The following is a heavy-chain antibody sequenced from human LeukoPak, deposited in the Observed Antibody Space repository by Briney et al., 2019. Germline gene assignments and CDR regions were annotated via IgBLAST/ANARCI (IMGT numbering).Heavy chain of an antibody. J-gene: IGHJ4*02. D-gene: IGHD6-19*01. Sequence: GGSLRLSCAASGFTFDDYAMHWVRQAPGKGLEWVSGISWNSGSIGYADSVKGRFTISRDNAKNSLYLQMNSLRAEDTALYYCAKSPYTAVVGTWDYWGQGTLVTVSS. CDR3: AKSPYTAVVGTWDY. V-gene: IGHV3-9*01. CDR1: GFTFDDYA. CDR2: ISWNSGSI.